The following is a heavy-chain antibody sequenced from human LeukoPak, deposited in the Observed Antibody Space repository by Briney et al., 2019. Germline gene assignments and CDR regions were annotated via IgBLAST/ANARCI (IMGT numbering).Heavy chain of an antibody. D-gene: IGHD3-16*02. J-gene: IGHJ4*02. CDR1: GFTFSDFD. V-gene: IGHV3-11*01. CDR2: ITNSGSTV. CDR3: ARQEDYGRYRY. Sequence: PGGSLRLSCAASGFTFSDFDMNWIRQAPGKGLEWVSYITNSGSTVYYTDSVKGRFTISRDNTENLLYLQMNSLRVEDTAVYYCARQEDYGRYRYWGQGTLVTVSS.